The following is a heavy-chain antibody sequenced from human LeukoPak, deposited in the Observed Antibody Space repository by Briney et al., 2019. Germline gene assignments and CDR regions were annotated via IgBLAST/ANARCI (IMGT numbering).Heavy chain of an antibody. CDR2: ISYDGSNQ. CDR3: AKDSQYSSTWGSYV. V-gene: IGHV3-30*18. CDR1: GFTFSSYG. Sequence: GRSLRLSCAASGFTFSSYGMHWDRQAPGKGLEWVAVISYDGSNQYYADSVKGRFTISRDNSKNTLHLQMNSLRAEDTAVYYCAKDSQYSSTWGSYVWGKGTTVTVSS. J-gene: IGHJ6*04. D-gene: IGHD6-13*01.